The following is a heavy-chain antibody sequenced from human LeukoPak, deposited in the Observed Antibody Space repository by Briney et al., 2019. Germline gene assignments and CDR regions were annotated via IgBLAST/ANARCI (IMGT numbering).Heavy chain of an antibody. CDR1: GYTFTSYY. CDR2: INPSGGST. D-gene: IGHD3-9*01. Sequence: ASVKVSCKASGYTFTSYYMHWVRQAPGQGLEWMGIINPSGGSTSYAQKFQGRVTMTRDMSTSTVYMELSSLRSEDTAVYYCAREGSLFYDILTALGGYYYYYMDVWGKGTTVTVSS. J-gene: IGHJ6*03. V-gene: IGHV1-46*01. CDR3: AREGSLFYDILTALGGYYYYYMDV.